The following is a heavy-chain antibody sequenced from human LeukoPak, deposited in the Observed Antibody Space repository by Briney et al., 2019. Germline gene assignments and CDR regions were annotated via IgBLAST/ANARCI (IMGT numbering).Heavy chain of an antibody. CDR1: GFTFSSYA. D-gene: IGHD2-21*02. CDR3: AKDWSYVCGGDCSHRHYNWFDP. CDR2: ISGSGGST. Sequence: PGGSLRLSCAASGFTFSSYAMSWVRQAPGKGLEWVSAISGSGGSTYYADSVKGRFTISRDNSKNTLYLQMNSLRAEDTAVYYCAKDWSYVCGGDCSHRHYNWFDPWGQGTLVTVSS. J-gene: IGHJ5*02. V-gene: IGHV3-23*01.